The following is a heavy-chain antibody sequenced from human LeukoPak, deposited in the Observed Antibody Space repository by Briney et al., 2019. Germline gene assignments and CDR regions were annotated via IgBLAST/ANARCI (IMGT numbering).Heavy chain of an antibody. Sequence: KSSETLSLTCAVYGGSFSGYYWSWIRQPPGKGLEWIGEINHSGSTNYNPSLKSRVTISVGTSKNQFSLKLSSVTAADTAVYYCARGPGVVVVASSRRYYMDVWGKGTTVTVSS. CDR1: GGSFSGYY. CDR3: ARGPGVVVVASSRRYYMDV. V-gene: IGHV4-34*01. D-gene: IGHD2-15*01. CDR2: INHSGST. J-gene: IGHJ6*03.